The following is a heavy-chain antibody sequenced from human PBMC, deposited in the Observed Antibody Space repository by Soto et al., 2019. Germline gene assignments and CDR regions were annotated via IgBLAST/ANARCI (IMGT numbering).Heavy chain of an antibody. CDR3: AGGEVYCGGDCYLRYYFDY. J-gene: IGHJ4*02. D-gene: IGHD2-21*02. V-gene: IGHV1-69*01. CDR2: IIPIFGTA. CDR1: GGTFSSYA. Sequence: QVQLVQSGAEVKKPGSSVKVSCKASGGTFSSYAISWVRQAPGQGLEWMGGIIPIFGTANNAQKFQGRVTITADESTSTAYMDLSSLRSEDTAVYYCAGGEVYCGGDCYLRYYFDYWGQGTLVTVSS.